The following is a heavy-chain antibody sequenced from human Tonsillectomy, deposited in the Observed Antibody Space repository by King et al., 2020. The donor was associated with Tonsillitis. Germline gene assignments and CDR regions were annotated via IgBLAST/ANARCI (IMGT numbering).Heavy chain of an antibody. V-gene: IGHV3-48*03. Sequence: VQLVESGGGLVQPGGSLRLSCAASGFTFCTYEMNWVRQAPGKGLEWVSYISSSGTTIYYADSVRGRFTISRDNAKNSLYLQMNSLRAEDTAVYYCARDFNFWSGYYRELYSYMDVWGKGTTVTVSS. J-gene: IGHJ6*03. D-gene: IGHD3-3*01. CDR1: GFTFCTYE. CDR2: ISSSGTTI. CDR3: ARDFNFWSGYYRELYSYMDV.